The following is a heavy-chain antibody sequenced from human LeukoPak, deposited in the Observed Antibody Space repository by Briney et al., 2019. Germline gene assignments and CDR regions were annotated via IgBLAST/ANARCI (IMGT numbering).Heavy chain of an antibody. Sequence: ASVKVSCKASGGTFSSYAISWVRQAPGQGLEWMGRINPNSGGTNYAQKFQGRVTMTRDTSISTAYMELSRLRSDDTAVYYCAGRYCSSTSCLGAFDIWGQGTMVTVSS. CDR1: GGTFSSYA. CDR3: AGRYCSSTSCLGAFDI. D-gene: IGHD2-2*01. CDR2: INPNSGGT. J-gene: IGHJ3*02. V-gene: IGHV1-2*02.